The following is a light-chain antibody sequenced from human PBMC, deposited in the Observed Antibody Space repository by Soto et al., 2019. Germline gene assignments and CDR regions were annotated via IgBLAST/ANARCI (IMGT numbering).Light chain of an antibody. CDR3: QQLNSYPRSFT. CDR2: AAS. V-gene: IGKV1-9*01. J-gene: IGKJ3*01. Sequence: DIQLTQSPSFLSASVGDRVTITCRASQGISSYLAWYQQKPGKAPKLLIYAASTLQSGVPSRFSGSGPGTEFSLTICSLQPEDFATYYCQQLNSYPRSFTFGPGTKVDIQ. CDR1: QGISSY.